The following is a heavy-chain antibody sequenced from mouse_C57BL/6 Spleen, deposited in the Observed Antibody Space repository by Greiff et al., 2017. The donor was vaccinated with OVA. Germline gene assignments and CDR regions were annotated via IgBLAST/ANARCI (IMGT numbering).Heavy chain of an antibody. V-gene: IGHV5-16*01. Sequence: VKLVESEGGLVQPGSSMKLSCTASGFTFSDYYMAWVRQVPEKGLEWVANINYDGSSTYYLDSLKSRFIISRDNAKNILYLQMSSLKSEDTATYYCARIPYGSSFFDYWGQGTTLTVSS. J-gene: IGHJ2*01. CDR2: INYDGSST. CDR1: GFTFSDYY. CDR3: ARIPYGSSFFDY. D-gene: IGHD1-1*01.